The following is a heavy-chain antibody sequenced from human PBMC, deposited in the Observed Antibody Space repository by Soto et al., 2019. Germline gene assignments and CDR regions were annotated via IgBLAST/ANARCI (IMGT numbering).Heavy chain of an antibody. CDR1: GGTFSSYA. V-gene: IGHV1-69*01. Sequence: QVQLVQSGAEVKKPGSSVKVSCKASGGTFSSYAISWVRQAPGQGLEWMGGIIPIFGTANYAQKFQGRVTITADESTSTAYKELSSLRTEDTAVYYCARGGRFLESYQSAYWGQGTLVTVSS. J-gene: IGHJ4*02. CDR3: ARGGRFLESYQSAY. CDR2: IIPIFGTA. D-gene: IGHD3-3*01.